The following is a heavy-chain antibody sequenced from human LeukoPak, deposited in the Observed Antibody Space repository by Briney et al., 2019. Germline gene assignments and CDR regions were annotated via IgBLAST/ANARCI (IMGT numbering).Heavy chain of an antibody. Sequence: GGSLRLSCAASGFTFSSYNMNWVRQAPGKGLEWVSSISSGSSYIYYSDSVQGRFTISRDNAKNSLYLQMNSPRAEDTAVYYCAELGITMIGGVWGKGTTVTISS. V-gene: IGHV3-21*01. J-gene: IGHJ6*04. D-gene: IGHD3-10*02. CDR2: ISSGSSYI. CDR3: AELGITMIGGV. CDR1: GFTFSSYN.